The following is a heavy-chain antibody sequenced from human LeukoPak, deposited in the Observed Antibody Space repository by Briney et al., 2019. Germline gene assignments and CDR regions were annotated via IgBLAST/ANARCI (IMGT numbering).Heavy chain of an antibody. CDR2: SAYNGNT. J-gene: IGHJ4*02. CDR1: GYTFTNYG. Sequence: GASVKVSCKACGYTFTNYGFNWVRQAPGQGLEWMGNSAYNGNTNYAQKFQDRVTMTTDTSTSTAYMELRSLRSDDTAVYYCARYNSMFRSVTTSDYWGQGTLVTVSS. V-gene: IGHV1-18*01. D-gene: IGHD3-10*01. CDR3: ARYNSMFRSVTTSDY.